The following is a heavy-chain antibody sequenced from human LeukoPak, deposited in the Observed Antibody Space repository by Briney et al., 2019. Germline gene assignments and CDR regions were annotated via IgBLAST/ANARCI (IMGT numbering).Heavy chain of an antibody. CDR1: GGSFSDYS. CDR2: IIAILDTA. CDR3: VRSGYDYDWFDP. V-gene: IGHV1-69*08. J-gene: IGHJ5*02. D-gene: IGHD5-12*01. Sequence: ASVKVSCKASGGSFSDYSISWVRQAPGQGLEWMGRIIAILDTAHYAQKFQGRFTVTADKSTTTVYMQLSSLRSDDTAVYYCVRSGYDYDWFDPWGQGTLVTVSS.